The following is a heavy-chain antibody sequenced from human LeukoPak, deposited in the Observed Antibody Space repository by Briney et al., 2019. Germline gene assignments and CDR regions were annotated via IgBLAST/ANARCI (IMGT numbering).Heavy chain of an antibody. CDR3: ARQTTSDV. D-gene: IGHD4-11*01. J-gene: IGHJ3*01. V-gene: IGHV5-51*01. CDR1: GYSFTSYW. Sequence: GESLKISCKGSGYSFTSYWINWVRQMPGKGLEWMGIIFPSDSDTRYSPSFQGQVTMSVDKSSNTAYLQWSTVKASDTAMYYCARQTTSDVWGQGTMVTVSS. CDR2: IFPSDSDT.